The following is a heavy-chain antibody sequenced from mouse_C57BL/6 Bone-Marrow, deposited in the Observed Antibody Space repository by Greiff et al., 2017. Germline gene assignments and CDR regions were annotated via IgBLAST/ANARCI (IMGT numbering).Heavy chain of an antibody. CDR1: GFTFTDYY. CDR3: ARSGGLLYWCFDV. J-gene: IGHJ1*03. D-gene: IGHD1-1*01. CDR2: VYPYNGGT. V-gene: IGHV1-36*01. Sequence: VQLQQSGPVLVKPGPSVKISCKASGFTFTDYYMHWVKQSHGKSLEWIGLVYPYNGGTSYNQKFKGKATLTVDTSSSTAYMELNSLASEDSAVYYSARSGGLLYWCFDVWGTGTTVTVSS.